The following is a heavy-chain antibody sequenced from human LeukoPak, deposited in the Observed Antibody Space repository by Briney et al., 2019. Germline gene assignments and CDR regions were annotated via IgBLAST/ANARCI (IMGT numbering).Heavy chain of an antibody. D-gene: IGHD3-10*01. J-gene: IGHJ5*02. CDR1: AGSPSGFY. CDR2: VYYTGST. CDR3: ARDRGSGTLNNWFDP. V-gene: IGHV4-59*01. Sequence: PSETLSLTCTVSAGSPSGFYWTWIRQSPEKGLEWIGFVYYTGSTKYNPSLESRVTISVDTSKSQFSLKLTSVTAADTAVYYCARDRGSGTLNNWFDPWGQGALVTVSS.